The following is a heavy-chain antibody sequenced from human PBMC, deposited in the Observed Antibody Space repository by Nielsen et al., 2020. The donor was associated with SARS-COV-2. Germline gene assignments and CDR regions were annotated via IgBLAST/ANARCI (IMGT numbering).Heavy chain of an antibody. CDR3: ARGGVAAAGLGYYYYYGMDV. V-gene: IGHV4-34*01. J-gene: IGHJ6*02. Sequence: PGKGLEWIGEINHSGSTNYNPSLKSRVAISVDTSKNQFSLKLSSVTAADTAVYYCARGGVAAAGLGYYYYYGMDVWGQGTTVTVSS. D-gene: IGHD6-13*01. CDR2: INHSGST.